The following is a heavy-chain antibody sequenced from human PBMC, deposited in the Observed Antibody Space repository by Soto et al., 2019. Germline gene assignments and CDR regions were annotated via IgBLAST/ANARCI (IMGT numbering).Heavy chain of an antibody. CDR1: GFTFNTYA. Sequence: EVQLLESGGGLVQPGGSLRLSCAASGFTFNTYAMSWVRQAPGKGLEWVSSISGSGGSTFYADSVKGRFTISRDNSKNTLSLLMNSLRAEDTALYYCAKHRLAVSGTAAFDFWGQGTVVTVSS. CDR3: AKHRLAVSGTAAFDF. J-gene: IGHJ3*01. D-gene: IGHD6-19*01. V-gene: IGHV3-23*01. CDR2: ISGSGGST.